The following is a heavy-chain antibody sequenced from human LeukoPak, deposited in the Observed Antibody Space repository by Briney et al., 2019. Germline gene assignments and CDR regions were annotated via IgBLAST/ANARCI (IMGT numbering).Heavy chain of an antibody. D-gene: IGHD4-17*01. J-gene: IGHJ3*02. CDR1: GGSFSGYY. CDR2: INHSGST. CDR3: ARNNYGDYVDAFDI. V-gene: IGHV4-34*01. Sequence: PSETLSLTSAVYGGSFSGYYWSWIRQPPGKGLEWIGEINHSGSTNYNPSLKSRVTLSVATSKNQFSLKMSSVTAEDTAVYYCARNNYGDYVDAFDIWGQGTMVTVSS.